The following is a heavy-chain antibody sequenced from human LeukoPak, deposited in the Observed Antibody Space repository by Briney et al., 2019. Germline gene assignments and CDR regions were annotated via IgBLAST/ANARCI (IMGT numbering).Heavy chain of an antibody. V-gene: IGHV3-23*01. CDR2: ISGSGGST. Sequence: AGGSLRLSCAASGFTFSSYGMSWVRQAPGKGLEWVSAISGSGGSTYYAGSVKGRFTISRDNSKNTLYLQMNSLRAEDTAVYYCAKARPSYDSSGYYVYWGQGTLVTVSS. J-gene: IGHJ4*02. D-gene: IGHD3-22*01. CDR1: GFTFSSYG. CDR3: AKARPSYDSSGYYVY.